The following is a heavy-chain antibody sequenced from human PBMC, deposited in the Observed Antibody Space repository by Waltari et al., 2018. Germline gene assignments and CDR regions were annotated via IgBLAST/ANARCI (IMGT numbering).Heavy chain of an antibody. CDR1: GGSISRSSCY. V-gene: IGHV4-39*07. D-gene: IGHD3-10*01. J-gene: IGHJ6*03. CDR2: IYYRGST. Sequence: QLQLQESGPGLVKPSEPLSLTCTVSGGSISRSSCYGGWIRQPPGKGLEWIGSIYYRGSTYYNPSLKSRVTISVDTSKNQFSLKLSSVTAADTAVYYCARDFRYYGSGVMDVWGKGTTVTISS. CDR3: ARDFRYYGSGVMDV.